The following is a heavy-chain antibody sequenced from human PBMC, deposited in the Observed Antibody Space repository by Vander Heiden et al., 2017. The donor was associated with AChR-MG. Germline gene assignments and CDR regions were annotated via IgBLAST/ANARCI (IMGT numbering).Heavy chain of an antibody. D-gene: IGHD2-2*02. Sequence: TFSSYGMHWVRQAPGKGLEWVAVISHDGSSRYYTESVKGRFTISRDNAKNTLYLQMNSLRPEDTAVYYCAKESQTVVVPYAVPRLGGAFDYWGQGILVTVST. CDR1: TFSSYG. V-gene: IGHV3-30*18. CDR3: AKESQTVVVPYAVPRLGGAFDY. J-gene: IGHJ4*02. CDR2: ISHDGSSR.